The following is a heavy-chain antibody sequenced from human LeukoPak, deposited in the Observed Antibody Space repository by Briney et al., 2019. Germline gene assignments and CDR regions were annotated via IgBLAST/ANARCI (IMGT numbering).Heavy chain of an antibody. Sequence: GGSLRLSCAASGFTFSSYWMHWVRQAPGKGLVWVSRIRSDGTSTSYADSVKGRFTISRDNAKNTLYLQMNSLRAEDTAVYYCARDVEMVGGVTFDPWGQGTLVTVSS. V-gene: IGHV3-74*01. J-gene: IGHJ5*02. CDR1: GFTFSSYW. CDR3: ARDVEMVGGVTFDP. CDR2: IRSDGTST. D-gene: IGHD3-10*01.